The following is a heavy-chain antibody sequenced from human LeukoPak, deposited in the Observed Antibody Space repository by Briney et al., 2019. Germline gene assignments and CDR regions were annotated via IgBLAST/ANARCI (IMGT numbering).Heavy chain of an antibody. J-gene: IGHJ4*02. CDR3: AKGADSSGYYSAASQGHWDY. CDR1: GFTFSSYW. V-gene: IGHV3-7*03. CDR2: IKQDGSEK. D-gene: IGHD3-22*01. Sequence: GGSLRLSCAASGFTFSSYWMSWVRQAPGKGLEWVANIKQDGSEKYYVDSVKGRFTISRDNAKNSLYLQMNSLRAEDTAVYYCAKGADSSGYYSAASQGHWDYWGQGTLVTVSS.